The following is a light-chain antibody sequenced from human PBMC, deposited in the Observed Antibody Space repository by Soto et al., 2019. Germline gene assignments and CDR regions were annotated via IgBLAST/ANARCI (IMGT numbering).Light chain of an antibody. CDR1: SSNIGAGYD. J-gene: IGLJ3*02. CDR3: QPYDSSLSGSWV. Sequence: QSVLTQPPSVSGAPGQRVTISCTGSSSNIGAGYDVHWYQQLPGTAPKLFIYGNSNRPSGVPDRFSGSKAGTSTSLAITGLQAEDEADYYCQPYDSSLSGSWVFGGGTKLTVL. CDR2: GNS. V-gene: IGLV1-40*01.